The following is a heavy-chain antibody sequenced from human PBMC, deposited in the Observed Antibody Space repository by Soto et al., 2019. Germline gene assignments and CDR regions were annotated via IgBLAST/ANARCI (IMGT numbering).Heavy chain of an antibody. J-gene: IGHJ5*02. D-gene: IGHD1-1*01. CDR1: GFTFGSYA. V-gene: IGHV3-30-3*01. CDR3: ARDPRAGTLGYNWFDP. CDR2: ISYDGSNK. Sequence: QVQLVESGGGVVQPGRSLRLSCAASGFTFGSYAMHWVRQAPGKGLEWVAVISYDGSNKYYADSVKGRFTISRDNSKNTLYLQMNSLRAEDTAVYYCARDPRAGTLGYNWFDPWGQGTLVTVSS.